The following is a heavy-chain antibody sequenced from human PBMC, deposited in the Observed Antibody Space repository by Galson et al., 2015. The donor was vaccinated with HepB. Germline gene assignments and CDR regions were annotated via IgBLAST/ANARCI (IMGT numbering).Heavy chain of an antibody. Sequence: SLRLSCAGFGFRFSSYSMNWVRQAPGKGLEWVAIISYDGSDKKYADSVKGRSTVSRDNSKNTLYLQLHSVRTEDTAVYYCAREDNWNYWVYWGQGTLVTVSS. CDR1: GFRFSSYS. CDR2: ISYDGSDK. D-gene: IGHD1-7*01. V-gene: IGHV3-30*03. CDR3: AREDNWNYWVY. J-gene: IGHJ4*02.